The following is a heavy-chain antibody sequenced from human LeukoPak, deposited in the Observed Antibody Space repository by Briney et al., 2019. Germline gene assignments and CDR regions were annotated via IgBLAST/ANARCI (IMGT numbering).Heavy chain of an antibody. CDR3: ARAQYCSGGSCYSGTLGS. Sequence: PGGSLRLSCAASGFTVSGNYMSWVRQAPGKGLEWVSVIYSGADTYYADSVKGRFTIPRHSSQNTVYLQMNSLRAEDTAVYYCARAQYCSGGSCYSGTLGSWGQGTPATVSS. CDR2: IYSGADT. V-gene: IGHV3-53*04. D-gene: IGHD2-15*01. J-gene: IGHJ5*02. CDR1: GFTVSGNY.